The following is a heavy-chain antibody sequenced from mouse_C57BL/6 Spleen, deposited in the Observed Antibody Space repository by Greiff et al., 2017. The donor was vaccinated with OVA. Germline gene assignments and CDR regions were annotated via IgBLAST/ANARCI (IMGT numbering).Heavy chain of an antibody. J-gene: IGHJ3*01. V-gene: IGHV1-61*01. D-gene: IGHD2-4*01. CDR2: IYPSDSET. CDR3: ARRDDYGWFAY. Sequence: QVHVKQPGAELVRPGSSVKLSCKASGYTFTSYWMDWVKQRPGQGLEWIGNIYPSDSETHYNQKFKDKATLTVDKSSSTAYMQLSSLTSEDSAVYYCARRDDYGWFAYWGQGTLVTVSA. CDR1: GYTFTSYW.